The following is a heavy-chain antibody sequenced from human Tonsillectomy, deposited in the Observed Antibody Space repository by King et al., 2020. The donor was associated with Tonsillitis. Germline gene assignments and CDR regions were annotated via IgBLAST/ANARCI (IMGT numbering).Heavy chain of an antibody. CDR2: ISGSGGST. D-gene: IGHD3-10*01. V-gene: IGHV3-23*04. J-gene: IGHJ6*02. CDR1: GFTFSSYA. Sequence: VQLVESGGGLVQPGGSLRLSCAASGFTFSSYAMSWVRQAPGKGLEWVSVISGSGGSTYYADSVKGRFTISRDNSKNTLYLQMNSLRAEDTAVYYCAKASGGCGSGSYQSYYYYVMDVWGQGTTVTVSS. CDR3: AKASGGCGSGSYQSYYYYVMDV.